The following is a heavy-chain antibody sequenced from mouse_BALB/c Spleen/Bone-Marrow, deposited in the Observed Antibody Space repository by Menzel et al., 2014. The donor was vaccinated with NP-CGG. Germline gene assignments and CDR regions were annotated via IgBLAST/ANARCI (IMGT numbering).Heavy chain of an antibody. CDR3: ARDNYYGYHWYFDV. CDR2: IRDKANGYTT. V-gene: IGHV7-3*02. Sequence: EVHLVESGGGLVQPGGSLRLSCAPSGFTFTDYYMSWVRPPPGKALEWLGFIRDKANGYTTEYSASVKGRFTISRDNSQSILYLQMNTLRAEDSATYYCARDNYYGYHWYFDVWGAGTTVTVSS. CDR1: GFTFTDYY. D-gene: IGHD1-2*01. J-gene: IGHJ1*01.